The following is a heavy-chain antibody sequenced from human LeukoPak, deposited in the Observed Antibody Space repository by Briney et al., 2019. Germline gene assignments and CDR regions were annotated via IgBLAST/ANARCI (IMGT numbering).Heavy chain of an antibody. J-gene: IGHJ5*02. V-gene: IGHV4-31*03. CDR2: IYYSGST. Sequence: PSETLSLTCTVSGGSISSGGYYWSWIRQHPGKGLEWIGYIYYSGSTYYNPSLKSRVTISVDTSKNQFSLKLSSVTAADTAVYYCAREMTSGGWFDPWGQGTLVTVSS. CDR3: AREMTSGGWFDP. D-gene: IGHD2-2*01. CDR1: GGSISSGGYY.